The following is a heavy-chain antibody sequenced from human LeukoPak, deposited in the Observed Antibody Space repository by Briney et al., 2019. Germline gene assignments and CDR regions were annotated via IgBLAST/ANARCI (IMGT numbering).Heavy chain of an antibody. CDR3: ARGGRYSSGWYFGSFDY. J-gene: IGHJ4*02. Sequence: SETLSLTCTVSGGSISSSSYYWSWIRQPPGKGLEWIGEINHSGSTNYNPSLKSRVTISVDTSKNQFSLKLSSVTAADTAVYYCARGGRYSSGWYFGSFDYWGQGTLVTVSS. CDR2: INHSGST. V-gene: IGHV4-39*07. CDR1: GGSISSSSYY. D-gene: IGHD6-19*01.